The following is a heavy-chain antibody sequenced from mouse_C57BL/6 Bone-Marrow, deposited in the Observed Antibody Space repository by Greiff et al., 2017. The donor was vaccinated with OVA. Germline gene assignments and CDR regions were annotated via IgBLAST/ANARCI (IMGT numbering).Heavy chain of an antibody. V-gene: IGHV14-3*01. CDR1: GFNIKNTY. CDR3: ARDSNFSYWYFDV. CDR2: IDPANGNT. J-gene: IGHJ1*03. Sequence: EVKLQESVAELVRPGASVKLSCTASGFNIKNTYMHWVKQRPEQGLEWIGRIDPANGNTKYAPKFQGKATITADTSSNTAYLQRSSLTSEDTAIYYCARDSNFSYWYFDVWGTGTTVTVSS. D-gene: IGHD2-5*01.